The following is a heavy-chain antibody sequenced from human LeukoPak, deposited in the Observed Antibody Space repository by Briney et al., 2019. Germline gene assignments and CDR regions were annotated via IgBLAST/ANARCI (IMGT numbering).Heavy chain of an antibody. J-gene: IGHJ5*02. CDR2: IIPIFGTA. Sequence: ASVKVSCKASGYTFTSYAISWVRQAPGQGLEWMGGIIPIFGTANYAQKFQGRVTITADESTSTAYMELSSLRSEDTAVYYCARDRFPIVVVPAAINWFDPWGQGTLVTVSS. CDR3: ARDRFPIVVVPAAINWFDP. V-gene: IGHV1-69*13. CDR1: GYTFTSYA. D-gene: IGHD2-2*01.